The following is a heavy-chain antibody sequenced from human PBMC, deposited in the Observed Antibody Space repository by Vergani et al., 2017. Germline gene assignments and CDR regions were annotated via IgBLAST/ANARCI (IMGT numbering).Heavy chain of an antibody. CDR3: AGGEGPAADPYYYYGMDV. D-gene: IGHD6-13*01. Sequence: QVQLVQSGAEVKKPGSSVKVSCKASGGTFSSYTISWVRQAPGQGLEWMGRIIPILGIANYAQKFQGRVTITADKSTSTAYMELSSLRSEDTAVYYCAGGEGPAADPYYYYGMDVWGQGTTVTVSS. CDR2: IIPILGIA. CDR1: GGTFSSYT. V-gene: IGHV1-69*02. J-gene: IGHJ6*02.